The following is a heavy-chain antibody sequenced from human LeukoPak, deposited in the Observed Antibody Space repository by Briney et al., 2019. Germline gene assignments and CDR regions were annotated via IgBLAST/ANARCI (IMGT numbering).Heavy chain of an antibody. CDR2: IYYSGST. J-gene: IGHJ5*02. V-gene: IGHV4-31*03. CDR1: GGSISSGGYY. CDR3: ARVIPRFGEAKNWFDP. Sequence: SETLSLTCTVSGGSISSGGYYWSWIRQLPGEGLEWIGYIYYSGSTHYNPSLKSRVTISVDTSKNQFSLKLSSVTAADTAVYYCARVIPRFGEAKNWFDPWGQGTLVTVSS. D-gene: IGHD3-10*01.